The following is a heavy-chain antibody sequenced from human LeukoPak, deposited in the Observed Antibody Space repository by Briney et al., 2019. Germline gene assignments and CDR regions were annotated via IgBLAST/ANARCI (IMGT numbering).Heavy chain of an antibody. CDR3: ARDLPRAIAAAGN. Sequence: SETLSLTCSVSDDSISSSDYYWAWIRQPPGKGLEWIASIYFTGSVHYNPSLKSRVTMSVDTSKSQFSLKLNFVTAADTAVYYCARDLPRAIAAAGNWGQGTLVTVSS. V-gene: IGHV4-39*07. J-gene: IGHJ4*02. CDR2: IYFTGSV. D-gene: IGHD6-13*01. CDR1: DDSISSSDYY.